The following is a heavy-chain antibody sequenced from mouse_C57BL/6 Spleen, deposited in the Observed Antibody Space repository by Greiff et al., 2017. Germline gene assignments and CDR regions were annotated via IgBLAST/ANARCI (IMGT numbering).Heavy chain of an antibody. CDR1: GFTFTDYY. J-gene: IGHJ3*01. Sequence: EVHLVESGGCLVQPGGSLSLSCAVSGFTFTDYYMSWVRQPPGKALEWLGFIRNKANGYTTEYSASVKGRFSISVDNSQSVLYLLMTALSAEDSASYCCARYAFDGYYDPFAYWGQGTLVTVSA. D-gene: IGHD2-3*01. CDR3: ARYAFDGYYDPFAY. CDR2: IRNKANGYTT. V-gene: IGHV7-3*01.